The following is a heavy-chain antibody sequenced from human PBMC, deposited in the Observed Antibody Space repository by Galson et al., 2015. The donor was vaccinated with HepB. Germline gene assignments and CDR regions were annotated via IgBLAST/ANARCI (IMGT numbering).Heavy chain of an antibody. J-gene: IGHJ4*02. V-gene: IGHV3-23*01. CDR3: AKDSSLKWELRAVGYY. CDR1: GFTFSSYA. Sequence: SLRLSCAASGFTFSSYAMSWVRQAPGKGLEWVSAISGSGSSTYYADSVKGRFTISRDNSKNTLYLQMNSLRAEDTAVYYCAKDSSLKWELRAVGYYWGQGTLVTVSS. D-gene: IGHD1-26*01. CDR2: ISGSGSST.